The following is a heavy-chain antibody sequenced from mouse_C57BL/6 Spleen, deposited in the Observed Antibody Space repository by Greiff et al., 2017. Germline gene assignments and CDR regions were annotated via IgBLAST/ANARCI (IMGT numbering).Heavy chain of an antibody. CDR2: IYPGSGST. CDR3: ARGDYGSSYDD. Sequence: QVQLQQPGPELVKPGASVKMSCKASGYTFTSYWITWVKQRPGQGLEWIGDIYPGSGSTNYNEKFKSKATLTVDTSSSTAYMKLSSLTSEDSAVYYCARGDYGSSYDDWGQGTTLTVSS. D-gene: IGHD1-1*01. J-gene: IGHJ2*01. CDR1: GYTFTSYW. V-gene: IGHV1-55*01.